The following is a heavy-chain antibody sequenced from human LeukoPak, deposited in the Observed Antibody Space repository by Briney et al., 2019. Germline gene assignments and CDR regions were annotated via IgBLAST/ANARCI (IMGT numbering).Heavy chain of an antibody. J-gene: IGHJ4*02. Sequence: ESLKISCKGSGYSFTSYWIGWVRQMPGKGLEWMGIIYPGDSDTRYSPSFQGQVTISADKSISTAYLQWSSLKGSDTAMYYCASGIAAAGASFDYWGQGTLVTVSS. CDR3: ASGIAAAGASFDY. CDR1: GYSFTSYW. V-gene: IGHV5-51*01. D-gene: IGHD6-13*01. CDR2: IYPGDSDT.